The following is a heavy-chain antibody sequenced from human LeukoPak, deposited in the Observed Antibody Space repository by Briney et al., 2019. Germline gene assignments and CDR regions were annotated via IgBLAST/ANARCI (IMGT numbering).Heavy chain of an antibody. CDR3: AKDQGGWTPPFDY. V-gene: IGHV3-23*01. D-gene: IGHD6-19*01. CDR2: ISGSGGST. J-gene: IGHJ4*02. Sequence: GGSLKLSCAASVFAFSSYSISWVRQAPWKGLEWVSGISGSGGSTYYADSVKGRFTISRDNSKNTLYLQMNSLRAEDTAVYYCAKDQGGWTPPFDYWGQGTLVTVSS. CDR1: VFAFSSYS.